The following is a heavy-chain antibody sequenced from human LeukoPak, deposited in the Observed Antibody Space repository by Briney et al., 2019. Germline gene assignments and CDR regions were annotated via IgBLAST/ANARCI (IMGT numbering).Heavy chain of an antibody. V-gene: IGHV4-34*01. CDR2: INHSGST. CDR1: GGSFSGYY. Sequence: SETLSLTCAVYGGSFSGYYWSWIRQPPGKGLEWIGEINHSGSTNYNPSLKSRVTISVDTSKNQFSLKLSSVTAADTAVYYCARDFKGDGYNDYWGQGTLVTVSS. D-gene: IGHD5-24*01. J-gene: IGHJ4*02. CDR3: ARDFKGDGYNDY.